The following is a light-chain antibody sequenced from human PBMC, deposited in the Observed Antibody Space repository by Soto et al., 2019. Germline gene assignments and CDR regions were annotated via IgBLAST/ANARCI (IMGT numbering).Light chain of an antibody. Sequence: EILMTQSPATLSVSPGERATVSCRASQSVSSNLAWYQQKPGQAPRLLIYGASTRATGIPARFSGSGSGTEFTLTISSLQSEDFAVYYCQQYNIWPPLYTFGQGTKL. V-gene: IGKV3-15*01. J-gene: IGKJ2*01. CDR3: QQYNIWPPLYT. CDR2: GAS. CDR1: QSVSSN.